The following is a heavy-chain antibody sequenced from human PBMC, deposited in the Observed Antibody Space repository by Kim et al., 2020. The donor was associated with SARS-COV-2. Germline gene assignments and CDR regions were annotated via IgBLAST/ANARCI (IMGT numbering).Heavy chain of an antibody. CDR2: IIPILGIA. D-gene: IGHD6-19*01. CDR1: GGTFSSYA. Sequence: SVKVSCKASGGTFSSYAISWVRQAPGQGLEWMGRIIPILGIANYAQKFQGRVTITADKSTSTAYMELSSLRSEDTAVYYCARMGIAVAGRQFPTQNWFDPWGQGTLVTVSS. CDR3: ARMGIAVAGRQFPTQNWFDP. V-gene: IGHV1-69*04. J-gene: IGHJ5*02.